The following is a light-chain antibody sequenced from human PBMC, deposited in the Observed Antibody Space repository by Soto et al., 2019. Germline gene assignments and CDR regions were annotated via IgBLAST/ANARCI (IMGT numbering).Light chain of an antibody. Sequence: DIQMTQSPSSVSASVGDRVTITCRASQDISDWLAWHQQKPGEAPKLLIYAATTLHSGVPSRFSGSGSGTDFTLTISSLQPEDFAPYYCQQGHTFPLTFGGGTKVEIK. CDR3: QQGHTFPLT. V-gene: IGKV1-12*01. CDR1: QDISDW. CDR2: AAT. J-gene: IGKJ4*01.